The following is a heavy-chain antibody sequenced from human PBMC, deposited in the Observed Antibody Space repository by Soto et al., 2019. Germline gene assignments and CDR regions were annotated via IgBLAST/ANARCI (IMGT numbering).Heavy chain of an antibody. Sequence: PSETLSLTCAVSGGSITSGQWWSWVRQPPGKGLEWIGEIYHSGSSNYNPSLKSRVTVSVDKSKTQFSLRLSPVTAADTAVYYCARQSFWSGFSSYGMDVWGQGTTVTVSS. CDR1: GGSITSGQW. J-gene: IGHJ6*02. D-gene: IGHD3-3*01. CDR2: IYHSGSS. V-gene: IGHV4-4*02. CDR3: ARQSFWSGFSSYGMDV.